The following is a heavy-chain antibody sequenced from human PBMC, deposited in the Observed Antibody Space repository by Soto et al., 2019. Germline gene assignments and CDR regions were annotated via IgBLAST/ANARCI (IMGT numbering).Heavy chain of an antibody. J-gene: IGHJ6*02. CDR1: GFTFSSYG. Sequence: QVQLVESGGGVVQPGRSLRLSCAASGFTFSSYGMHWVRQAPGKGLEWVAVISDDGSNKYYADSVKGRFTISRDNSKNTLYLQMNSLRAEDKAVYYCAKDFTVSGTIFGAYYYYGMDVWGQGTTVTVSS. D-gene: IGHD3-3*01. CDR3: AKDFTVSGTIFGAYYYYGMDV. CDR2: ISDDGSNK. V-gene: IGHV3-30*18.